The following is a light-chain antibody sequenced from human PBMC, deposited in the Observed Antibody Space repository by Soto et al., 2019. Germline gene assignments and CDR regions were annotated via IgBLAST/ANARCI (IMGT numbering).Light chain of an antibody. V-gene: IGKV1-5*01. Sequence: DIQMTQSPSTLSASVGDRVTITCRASQSISSWLAWYQQEPGKAPKLLIYDASSLESGVPSRFSGSGSGTEFTLTISSLQPDDFATYYCRQYNSYPWTFGQGTKVDNQT. CDR2: DAS. CDR1: QSISSW. J-gene: IGKJ1*01. CDR3: RQYNSYPWT.